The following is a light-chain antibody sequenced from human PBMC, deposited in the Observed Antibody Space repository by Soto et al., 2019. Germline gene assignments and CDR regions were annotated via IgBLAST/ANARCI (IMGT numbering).Light chain of an antibody. Sequence: QSALTQPASVSGSPGQSITISCTGTSSDVGGYNYVSWYQQHPGKAPKLMIYDVSNRPSGVSTRFSGSKSGNTASLTISGRQAEDEADYYCSSYTSSSTPGVFGGGTKLTVL. CDR1: SSDVGGYNY. V-gene: IGLV2-14*01. J-gene: IGLJ3*02. CDR2: DVS. CDR3: SSYTSSSTPGV.